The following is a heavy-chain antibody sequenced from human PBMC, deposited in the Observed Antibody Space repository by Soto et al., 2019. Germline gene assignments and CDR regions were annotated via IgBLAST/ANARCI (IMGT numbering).Heavy chain of an antibody. J-gene: IGHJ5*02. CDR2: MHHGGNP. CDR1: GDSITNNNW. V-gene: IGHV4-4*02. D-gene: IGHD3-10*01. CDR3: ARTSGGTYSFAP. Sequence: QVQLQESGPGLVKPSGTLSLTCAVSGDSITNNNWWTCLRQPPGKGLEWIGEMHHGGNPDYNPSLRSRVTISVDKSKNPFSLHLSSVTAADSAVYYCARTSGGTYSFAPWGQGTLVTVSS.